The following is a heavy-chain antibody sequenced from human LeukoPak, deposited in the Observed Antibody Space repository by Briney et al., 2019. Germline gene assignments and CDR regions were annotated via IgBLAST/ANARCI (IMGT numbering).Heavy chain of an antibody. CDR3: ARSGGSSWYEWFDP. J-gene: IGHJ5*02. Sequence: SVKVSCKASGGTFSSYAISWVRQAPGQGLEWMGRIIPILGIANYAQKFQGRVTITADKSTSTAYMELSSLRSEDTAVYYCARSGGSSWYEWFDPWGQGTLVTVSS. V-gene: IGHV1-69*04. CDR1: GGTFSSYA. CDR2: IIPILGIA. D-gene: IGHD6-13*01.